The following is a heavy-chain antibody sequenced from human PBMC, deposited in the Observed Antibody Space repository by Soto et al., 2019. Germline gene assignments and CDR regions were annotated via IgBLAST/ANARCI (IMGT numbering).Heavy chain of an antibody. D-gene: IGHD3-10*01. CDR2: ISGYNGNT. CDR1: GYTFSSSG. V-gene: IGHV1-18*01. Sequence: QVQLVQSGAEVKKPGASVKVSCKASGYTFSSSGISWVRQAPGQGLEWMGWISGYNGNTNYGQKSQGRVTMTTDTSTRTAYMELRSLRFDDPAVYYCARVSGNYYAADRGDYWGQGTLVTVSS. J-gene: IGHJ4*02. CDR3: ARVSGNYYAADRGDY.